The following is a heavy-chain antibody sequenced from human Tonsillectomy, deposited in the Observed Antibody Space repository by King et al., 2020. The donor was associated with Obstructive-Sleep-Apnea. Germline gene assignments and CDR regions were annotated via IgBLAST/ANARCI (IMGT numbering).Heavy chain of an antibody. CDR1: GGSISNYY. D-gene: IGHD5-12*01. CDR2: MYYSGDT. CDR3: ARHRGVEDYGGYGDYFDY. Sequence: VQLQEAGPGLVKPSETLSRTCTVSGGSISNYYWSWIRQPPGKGLEWIGYMYYSGDTKFNPPLKSRVTISDEPSKIQFSLILSSVTAADTAVYYCARHRGVEDYGGYGDYFDYWGQGTLVTVSS. V-gene: IGHV4-59*08. J-gene: IGHJ4*02.